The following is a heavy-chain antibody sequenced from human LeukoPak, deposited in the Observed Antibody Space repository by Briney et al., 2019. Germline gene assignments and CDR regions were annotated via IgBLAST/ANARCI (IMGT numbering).Heavy chain of an antibody. J-gene: IGHJ4*02. CDR3: AKPLRDAGSFNYPYFDF. Sequence: GGSLRLSCAASGFTFTNYAMNWVRQAPGKGLEWVSAISGSGGSSSYADSVRGRFTISRDNSNNMLYLQMNSLRAEDTVVYYCAKPLRDAGSFNYPYFDFWGQGTLVTVSS. V-gene: IGHV3-23*01. CDR2: ISGSGGSS. D-gene: IGHD5-24*01. CDR1: GFTFTNYA.